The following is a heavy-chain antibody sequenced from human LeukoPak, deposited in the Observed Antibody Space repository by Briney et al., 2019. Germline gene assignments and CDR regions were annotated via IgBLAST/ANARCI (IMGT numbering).Heavy chain of an antibody. CDR3: ARDRCSSTSCPYYFDY. D-gene: IGHD2-2*01. Sequence: PGGSLRLSCAASGFSFSRHAMNWVRQAPGKGLEWVSSISSSSSYIYYADSVKGRFTISRDNAENSLYLQMNSLRAEDTAVCYCARDRCSSTSCPYYFDYWGQGTLVTVSS. CDR1: GFSFSRHA. CDR2: ISSSSSYI. J-gene: IGHJ4*02. V-gene: IGHV3-21*01.